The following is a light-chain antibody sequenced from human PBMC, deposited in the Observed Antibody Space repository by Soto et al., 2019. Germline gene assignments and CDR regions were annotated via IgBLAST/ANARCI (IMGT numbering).Light chain of an antibody. CDR1: SSNIGAGYD. J-gene: IGLJ3*02. V-gene: IGLV1-40*01. CDR2: GNS. CDR3: QSYDSSLSGWV. Sequence: QSVLTQPPSVSGAPGQRVTISCTRSSSNIGAGYDVHWYQQLPGPAPKLLIYGNSNRPSGVPDRFSGSKSGTSASLAITGLRAEDEADYYCQSYDSSLSGWVFGGGTKLTVL.